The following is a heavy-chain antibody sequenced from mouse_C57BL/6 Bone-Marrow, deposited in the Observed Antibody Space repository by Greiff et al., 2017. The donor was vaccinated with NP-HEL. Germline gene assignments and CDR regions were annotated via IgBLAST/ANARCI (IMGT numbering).Heavy chain of an antibody. Sequence: VQLQQPGAELVKPGASVKMSCKASGYTFTSYWITWVKQRPGQGLEWIGDIYPGSGSTNYNEKFKSKATLTVDTSSSTAYMQLSSLTSEDSAVYYCARSTTAQGYYAMDYWGQGTSVTVSS. CDR2: IYPGSGST. CDR1: GYTFTSYW. D-gene: IGHD3-2*02. V-gene: IGHV1-55*01. J-gene: IGHJ4*01. CDR3: ARSTTAQGYYAMDY.